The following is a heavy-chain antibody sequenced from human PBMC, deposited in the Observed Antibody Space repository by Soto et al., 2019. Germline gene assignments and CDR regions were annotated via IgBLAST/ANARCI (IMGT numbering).Heavy chain of an antibody. J-gene: IGHJ6*02. Sequence: GESLKISCKGSGYSFTSYWIGWVRQMPGKGLEWMGIIYPGDSGTSYSPSFQGQVTISADKSISTAYLQWSSLKASDTAMSYCARHGDSKRHCYYGMDVWGPAPTPTVS. V-gene: IGHV5-51*01. CDR3: ARHGDSKRHCYYGMDV. CDR2: IYPGDSGT. CDR1: GYSFTSYW.